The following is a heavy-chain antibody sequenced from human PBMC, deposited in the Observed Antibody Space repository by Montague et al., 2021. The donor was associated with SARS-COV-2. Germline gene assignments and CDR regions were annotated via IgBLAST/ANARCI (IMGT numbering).Heavy chain of an antibody. CDR1: GGSFSRYY. CDR3: ARLRDGVVPSPILGVGPYYSYYYMDV. D-gene: IGHD3-10*01. Sequence: SETLSLTCAVSGGSFSRYYWSRIRQPPGKGLEWIGEISHNGNTKYNPSLQSRVSISLDTSRNQFSLKLTSVAAADTAVYYCARLRDGVVPSPILGVGPYYSYYYMDVGGKGTTVTVSS. J-gene: IGHJ6*03. V-gene: IGHV4-34*01. CDR2: ISHNGNT.